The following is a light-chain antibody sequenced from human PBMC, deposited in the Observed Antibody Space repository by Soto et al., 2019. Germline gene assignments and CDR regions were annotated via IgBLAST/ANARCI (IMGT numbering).Light chain of an antibody. J-gene: IGKJ2*01. CDR2: AAS. Sequence: DIQMTQSPSSLSASVGDRVTITCRASQSISSYLNWYQQKPGKAPKLLIYAASSLQSGVPSRFSGSGSGTDFTLTISSLQPEDFGTYYCQQSYSTLLYTFGQGTKVDIK. CDR3: QQSYSTLLYT. V-gene: IGKV1-39*01. CDR1: QSISSY.